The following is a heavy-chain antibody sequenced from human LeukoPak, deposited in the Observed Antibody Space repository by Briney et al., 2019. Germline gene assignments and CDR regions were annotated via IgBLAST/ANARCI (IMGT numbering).Heavy chain of an antibody. CDR3: ARDLGQYNWFDP. V-gene: IGHV4-31*03. J-gene: IGHJ5*02. CDR1: GGSISSGGYY. D-gene: IGHD7-27*01. Sequence: PSETLSLTCTVSGGSISSGGYYWSWIRQHLGKGLEWIGYIYYSGSTYYNPSLKSRVTISVDTSKNQFSLKLSSVTAADTAVYYCARDLGQYNWFDPWGQGTLVTVSS. CDR2: IYYSGST.